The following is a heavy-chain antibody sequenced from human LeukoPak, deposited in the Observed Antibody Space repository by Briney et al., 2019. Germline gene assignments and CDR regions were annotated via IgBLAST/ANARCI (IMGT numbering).Heavy chain of an antibody. CDR3: ARSSSSTWYPLDY. CDR2: IIPIFGTA. Sequence: ASVKVSCKASGGTFSSYAISWVRQAPGQGLEWMGGIIPIFGTANYAQKFQGRVTITADESTSTAYIELSSLRSEDTAVYYCARSSSSTWYPLDYWGQGTLVTVSS. V-gene: IGHV1-69*01. J-gene: IGHJ4*02. CDR1: GGTFSSYA. D-gene: IGHD6-13*01.